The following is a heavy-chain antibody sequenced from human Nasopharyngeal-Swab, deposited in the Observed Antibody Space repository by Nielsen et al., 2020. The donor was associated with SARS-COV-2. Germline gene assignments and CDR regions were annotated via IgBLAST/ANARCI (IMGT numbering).Heavy chain of an antibody. CDR3: ARKMIYCSGGSCYGMDV. CDR2: ISSSSSTI. V-gene: IGHV3-48*02. D-gene: IGHD2-15*01. J-gene: IGHJ6*02. Sequence: GESLKISCAASGFPFSSYSMNWVRQAPGKGLEWVSYISSSSSTIYYADSVKGRFTISRDNAKNSLYLQMSSLRDEDTAVYYCARKMIYCSGGSCYGMDVWGQGTTVTVSS. CDR1: GFPFSSYS.